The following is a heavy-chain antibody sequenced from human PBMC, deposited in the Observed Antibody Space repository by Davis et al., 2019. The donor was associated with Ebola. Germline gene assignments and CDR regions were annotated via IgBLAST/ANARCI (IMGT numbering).Heavy chain of an antibody. CDR1: GFTFSSYW. CDR2: IKQDGSEK. CDR3: ARGVAARRLDY. Sequence: GGPLRLSCAASGFTFSSYWMSWVRQAPGKGLEWVANIKQDGSEKYYVDSVKGRFTISRDNAKNSLYLQMNSLRAEDTAVYYCARGVAARRLDYWGQGTLVTVSS. J-gene: IGHJ4*02. D-gene: IGHD6-6*01. V-gene: IGHV3-7*01.